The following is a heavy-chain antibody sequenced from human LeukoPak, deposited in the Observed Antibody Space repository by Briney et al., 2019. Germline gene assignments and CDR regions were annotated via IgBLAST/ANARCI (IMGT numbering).Heavy chain of an antibody. V-gene: IGHV3-23*01. CDR2: ISVSSTK. CDR1: GFTFSSNA. CDR3: AKCNLDNCREGFDI. D-gene: IGHD1-1*01. Sequence: GGSLRLSCAAAGFTFSSNALSWVRQAPGEGLDWVSSISVSSTKYYLDSVKGRFTISRDNSKNALYLQMNSLRAEDTALYYCAKCNLDNCREGFDIWGQGTMLTVSS. J-gene: IGHJ3*02.